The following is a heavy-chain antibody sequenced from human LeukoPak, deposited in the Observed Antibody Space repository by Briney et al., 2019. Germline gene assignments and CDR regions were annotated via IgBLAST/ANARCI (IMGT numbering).Heavy chain of an antibody. CDR2: ISGRGSYI. D-gene: IGHD3-22*01. Sequence: PGGSLRLSCAASGFTFNIYWMSWVRQAPGQGLEWVSFISGRGSYIYYVESVKGRSTISRDNAKNSVYLEMHRLRAEDTAVYYCAAYDSSGYVDYWGQGTLVTVSS. CDR3: AAYDSSGYVDY. J-gene: IGHJ4*02. V-gene: IGHV3-21*01. CDR1: GFTFNIYW.